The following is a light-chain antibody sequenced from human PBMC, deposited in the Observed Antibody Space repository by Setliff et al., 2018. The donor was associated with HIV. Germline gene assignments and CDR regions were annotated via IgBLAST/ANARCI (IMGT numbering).Light chain of an antibody. Sequence: DIVLTQSPGTLSLSPGQRATLSCRASQSVSGSYLAWYQQKAGQAPRLLIYGASRRATGIPDRFSGSGSGTDFSLSISRLEPEDFAVYYCQQYGSSPRTFGQGTKVDIK. V-gene: IGKV3-20*01. J-gene: IGKJ1*01. CDR3: QQYGSSPRT. CDR2: GAS. CDR1: QSVSGSY.